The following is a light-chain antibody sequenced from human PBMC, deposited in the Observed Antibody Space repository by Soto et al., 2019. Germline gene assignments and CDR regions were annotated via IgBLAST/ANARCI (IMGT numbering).Light chain of an antibody. CDR3: SSYTTSSTLV. CDR2: EVS. J-gene: IGLJ2*01. V-gene: IGLV2-14*01. CDR1: SSYVGGHNY. Sequence: QSALTQPASVSGSPGQSITISCTGTSSYVGGHNYVSWYQQHPGIAPKLMISEVSNRPSGVSNRFSGSKSGNPASLTISGLQAEDEADYYCSSYTTSSTLVFGGGTKLTVL.